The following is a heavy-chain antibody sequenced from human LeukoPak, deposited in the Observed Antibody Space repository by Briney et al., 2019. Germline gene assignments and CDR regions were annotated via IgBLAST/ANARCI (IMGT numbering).Heavy chain of an antibody. J-gene: IGHJ4*02. V-gene: IGHV4-59*01. CDR2: IYYSGST. Sequence: SETLYLTCTVSGGSISSYYWSWIRQPPGKGLEWIGYIYYSGSTNYNPSLKSRVTISVDTSKNQFSLKLSSVTAADTAVYYRARAVILDYWGQGTLVTVSS. CDR3: ARAVILDY. CDR1: GGSISSYY. D-gene: IGHD3-22*01.